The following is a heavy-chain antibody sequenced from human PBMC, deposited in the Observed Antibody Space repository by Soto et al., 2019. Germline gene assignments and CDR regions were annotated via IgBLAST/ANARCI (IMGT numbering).Heavy chain of an antibody. J-gene: IGHJ3*02. V-gene: IGHV4-39*01. CDR3: ARMPRFSSGHSPGAFDI. D-gene: IGHD6-19*01. Sequence: KPSETLSLTCTVSGGSISSSSYYWGWIRQPPGKGLEWIGSIYYSGSTYHNPSLKSRVTISVDTSKNQFSLKLSSVTAADTAVYYCARMPRFSSGHSPGAFDIWGQGTMVTVSS. CDR1: GGSISSSSYY. CDR2: IYYSGST.